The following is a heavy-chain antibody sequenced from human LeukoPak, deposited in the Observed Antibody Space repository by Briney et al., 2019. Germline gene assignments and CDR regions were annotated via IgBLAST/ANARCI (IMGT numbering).Heavy chain of an antibody. J-gene: IGHJ4*02. V-gene: IGHV3-30-3*01. CDR3: ARELGGKGY. CDR1: GFTFSSYA. CDR2: ISYDGSNK. Sequence: PGRSLRLSCAASGFTFSSYAMHWVRQAPGKGLKWVAVISYDGSNKYYADSVKGRFTISRDNSKNTLYLQMNSLRAEDTAVYYCARELGGKGYWGQGTLVTVSS. D-gene: IGHD4-23*01.